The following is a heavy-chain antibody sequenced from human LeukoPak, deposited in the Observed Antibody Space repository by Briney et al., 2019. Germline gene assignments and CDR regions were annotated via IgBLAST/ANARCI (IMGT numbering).Heavy chain of an antibody. D-gene: IGHD2-2*01. CDR2: IYYSGST. CDR3: VRASHPPSTNFDY. Sequence: SETLSLTCTVSGGPISSYYWSWIRQPPGKGLEWIGYIYYSGSTNYNPSLKSRVTISVDTSKNQFSLKLSSVTAADTAVYYCVRASHPPSTNFDYWGQGTLVTVSS. V-gene: IGHV4-59*01. CDR1: GGPISSYY. J-gene: IGHJ4*02.